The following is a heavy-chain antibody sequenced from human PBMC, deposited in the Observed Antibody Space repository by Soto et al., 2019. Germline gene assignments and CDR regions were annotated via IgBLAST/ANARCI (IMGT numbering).Heavy chain of an antibody. V-gene: IGHV3-33*01. Sequence: QVQLVESGGGVVQPGRSLRLSCAASGFTFSSYGMHWVRQAPGKGLEWVAVIWYDGSNKYYADSVKGRFTISRDNSKNTLYLQMNSLRDEDTAVYYCARDNDFWSGYYYYYGMDVWGQGTTVTVSS. CDR2: IWYDGSNK. J-gene: IGHJ6*02. CDR1: GFTFSSYG. CDR3: ARDNDFWSGYYYYYGMDV. D-gene: IGHD3-3*01.